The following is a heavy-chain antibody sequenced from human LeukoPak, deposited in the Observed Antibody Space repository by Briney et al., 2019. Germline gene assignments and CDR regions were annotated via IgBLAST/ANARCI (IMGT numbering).Heavy chain of an antibody. CDR2: INTNTGNP. CDR1: GYTFTSYA. J-gene: IGHJ6*02. V-gene: IGHV7-4-1*02. D-gene: IGHD5-18*01. CDR3: ARDVDTAMATGGGYYYGMDV. Sequence: ASVKVSCKASGYTFTSYAMNWVRQAPGRGLEWMGWINTNTGNPTYAQGFTGRFVFSLDTSVSTAYLQISSLKAEDTAVYYCARDVDTAMATGGGYYYGMDVWGQGTTVTVSS.